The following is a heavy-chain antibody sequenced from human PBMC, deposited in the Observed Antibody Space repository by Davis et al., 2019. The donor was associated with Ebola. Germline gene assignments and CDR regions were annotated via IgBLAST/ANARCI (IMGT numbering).Heavy chain of an antibody. CDR2: ISGFNTNT. Sequence: ASVKVSCKSSGKRGRSYGLVWVRQAPGLGLEWMGWISGFNTNTNFAQKFQGRVTVSKDTPTNTAYMDLRSLTSDDTAIYYCARAPNYDVLTGTSSYYFDYCGQGTLVTVSS. CDR3: ARAPNYDVLTGTSSYYFDY. CDR1: GKRGRSYG. V-gene: IGHV1-18*04. D-gene: IGHD3-9*01. J-gene: IGHJ4*02.